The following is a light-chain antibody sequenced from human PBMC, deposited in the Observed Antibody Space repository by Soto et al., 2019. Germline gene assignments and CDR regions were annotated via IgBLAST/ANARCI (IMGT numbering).Light chain of an antibody. CDR3: EKYNSAPLT. J-gene: IGKJ4*01. Sequence: DIQMTQSPSSLSASLGDRVTITCRASQGISVYLAWFQQKPGKVPKLLIYAASTLQSGVPARFSGSGSGTDFTLTISSLQPEDVATYYCEKYNSAPLTFGGGTKVVIK. CDR2: AAS. CDR1: QGISVY. V-gene: IGKV1-27*01.